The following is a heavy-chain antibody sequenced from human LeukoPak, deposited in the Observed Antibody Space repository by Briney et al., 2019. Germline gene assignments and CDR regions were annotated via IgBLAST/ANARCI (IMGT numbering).Heavy chain of an antibody. V-gene: IGHV3-7*04. J-gene: IGHJ4*02. Sequence: PGGSLRLSCAASGFSFTNAWMSWVRQAPGKGLESLANIKQDGSEKYYVDSVKGRFTISRDNAKNSLYLQMNSLRAEDTAVFYCARDGTYTDYDPDFDIWGQGTLVTVSS. CDR2: IKQDGSEK. CDR3: ARDGTYTDYDPDFDI. D-gene: IGHD5-12*01. CDR1: GFSFTNAW.